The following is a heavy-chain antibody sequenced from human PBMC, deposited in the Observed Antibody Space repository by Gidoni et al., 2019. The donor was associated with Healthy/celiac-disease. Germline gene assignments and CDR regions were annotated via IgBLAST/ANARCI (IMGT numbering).Heavy chain of an antibody. Sequence: QVTLKESGPVLVKPTETLTLTCTVSGFSLSNARMGVSWIRQPPGKALEWLAHIFSNDEKSYSTSLKSRLTISKDTSKSQVVLTMTNMDPVDTATYYCARIPAPYSGSYSYYYYGMDVWGQGTTVTVSS. D-gene: IGHD1-26*01. CDR3: ARIPAPYSGSYSYYYYGMDV. V-gene: IGHV2-26*01. CDR2: IFSNDEK. CDR1: GFSLSNARMG. J-gene: IGHJ6*02.